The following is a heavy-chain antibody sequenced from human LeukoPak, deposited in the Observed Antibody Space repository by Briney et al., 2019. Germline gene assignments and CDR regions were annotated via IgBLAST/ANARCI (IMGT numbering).Heavy chain of an antibody. CDR1: GDSMNSSNW. CDR2: IYQGGRT. V-gene: IGHV4-4*02. J-gene: IGHJ4*02. Sequence: SGTLPLTCAVSGDSMNSSNWWSWVRQSPGKGLEWIGEIYQGGRTNYKSSLKSRVSISVDKSRNQLSLKLTSVTAADTAVYYCARGDASGYPDYWGQGTLVTVSS. CDR3: ARGDASGYPDY. D-gene: IGHD3-22*01.